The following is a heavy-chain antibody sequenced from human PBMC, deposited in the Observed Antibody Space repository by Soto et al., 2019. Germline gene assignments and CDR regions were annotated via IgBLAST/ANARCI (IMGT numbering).Heavy chain of an antibody. J-gene: IGHJ4*02. V-gene: IGHV1-2*04. Sequence: QVQLVQSGAEVKKPGASVKVSCKASGYTFTGFYMHWVRQAPGQGLEWMGWINPNSGDTEYAQNFQGWGTMTRDTSISTAYMELRRLRSDDTAVYYCATGGSTVTREFDYWGQGTLVSVSS. CDR2: INPNSGDT. CDR1: GYTFTGFY. D-gene: IGHD4-17*01. CDR3: ATGGSTVTREFDY.